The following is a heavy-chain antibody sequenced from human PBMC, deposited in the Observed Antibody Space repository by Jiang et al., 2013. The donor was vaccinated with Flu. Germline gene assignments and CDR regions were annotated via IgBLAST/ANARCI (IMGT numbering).Heavy chain of an antibody. J-gene: IGHJ3*02. Sequence: RTYYRSKWYNDYAVSVKSRITINPDTSKNQFSLQLNSVTPEDTAVYYCAIKSGDDAFDIWGQGTMVTVSS. CDR2: TYYRSKWYN. D-gene: IGHD3-10*01. V-gene: IGHV6-1*01. CDR3: AIKSGDDAFDI.